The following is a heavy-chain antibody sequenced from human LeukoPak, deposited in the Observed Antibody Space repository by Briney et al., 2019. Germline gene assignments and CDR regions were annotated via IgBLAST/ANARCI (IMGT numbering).Heavy chain of an antibody. CDR2: IYYSGST. Sequence: PSETLSLTCTVSGGSISSSSYYWGWIRQPPGKGLEWIGSIYYSGSTYYNPSLKSRVTISVDTSKNQFSLKLSSVTAADTAVYYCARGGDDILTGYTAFDIWGQGTMVTVSS. J-gene: IGHJ3*02. V-gene: IGHV4-39*01. CDR1: GGSISSSSYY. CDR3: ARGGDDILTGYTAFDI. D-gene: IGHD3-9*01.